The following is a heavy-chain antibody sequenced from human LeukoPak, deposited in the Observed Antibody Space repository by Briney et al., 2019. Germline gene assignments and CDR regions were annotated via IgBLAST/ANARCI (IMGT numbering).Heavy chain of an antibody. D-gene: IGHD4-23*01. CDR3: ARHGRWRARDNWFDP. J-gene: IGHJ5*02. V-gene: IGHV4-59*08. Sequence: PSETLSLTCTVSGGSISSYYWSWTRQPPGKGLEWIGYIYYSGSTNYNPSLKSRVTISVDTSKNQFSLKLSSVTAADTAVYYCARHGRWRARDNWFDPWGQGTLVTVSS. CDR1: GGSISSYY. CDR2: IYYSGST.